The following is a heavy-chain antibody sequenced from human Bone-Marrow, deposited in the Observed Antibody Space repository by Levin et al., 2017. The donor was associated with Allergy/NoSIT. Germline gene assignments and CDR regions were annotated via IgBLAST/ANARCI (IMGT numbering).Heavy chain of an antibody. J-gene: IGHJ5*02. CDR2: INHRGST. CDR1: GGSFSGYY. V-gene: IGHV4-34*01. CDR3: ARAYAMVQEANGFDP. Sequence: SETLSLTCAVNGGSFSGYYWTWIRQAPGKGLEWIGEINHRGSTNYNPSLKSRVSISGDTSKNQFSLRLTSVTAADTAVYYCARAYAMVQEANGFDPWGQGTLVTVSS. D-gene: IGHD3-10*01.